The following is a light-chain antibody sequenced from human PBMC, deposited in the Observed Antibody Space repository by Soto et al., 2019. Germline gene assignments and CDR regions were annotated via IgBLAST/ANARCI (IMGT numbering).Light chain of an antibody. CDR3: SLYISGSTYV. J-gene: IGLJ1*01. CDR1: SSDVGSYNR. CDR2: EVN. V-gene: IGLV2-18*01. Sequence: QSVLTQPPSVSGAHGQSVTISCTGTSSDVGSYNRLSWYQQPPGTAPKLIMYEVNTRPSGVPDRFSGSKSGSTASLTISGLQAEAEADYYCSLYISGSTYVFGTGTKVTVL.